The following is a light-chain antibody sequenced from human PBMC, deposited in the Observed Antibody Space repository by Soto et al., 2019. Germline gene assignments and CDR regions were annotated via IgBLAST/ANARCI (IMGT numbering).Light chain of an antibody. CDR3: QQYRSSLLYT. CDR1: QSVSSDY. Sequence: ETVLTQSPGTLSLSPGDRATLSCRASQSVSSDYLAWYQQKPGQVPRLLIYGASSSATGVPDRFSGSRSGTDFSLTISSLEPEDCAVSYCQQYRSSLLYTFGQGTKLEIK. CDR2: GAS. J-gene: IGKJ2*01. V-gene: IGKV3-20*01.